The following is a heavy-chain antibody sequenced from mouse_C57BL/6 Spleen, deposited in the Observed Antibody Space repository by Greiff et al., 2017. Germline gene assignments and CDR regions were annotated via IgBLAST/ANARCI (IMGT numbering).Heavy chain of an antibody. D-gene: IGHD2-5*01. V-gene: IGHV2-2*01. J-gene: IGHJ3*01. CDR1: GFSLTSYG. CDR2: IWSGGST. CDR3: ASSYYSNYGFAY. Sequence: VQLQQSGPGLVQPSQSLSITCTASGFSLTSYGVHWVRQSPGKGLEWLGVIWSGGSTDYNAAFISRLSISKDNSKSQVFFKMTSLQADDTAIYYCASSYYSNYGFAYWGQGTLVTVSA.